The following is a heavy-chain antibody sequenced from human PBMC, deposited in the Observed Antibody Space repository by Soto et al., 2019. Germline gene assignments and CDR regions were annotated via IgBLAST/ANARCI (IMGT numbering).Heavy chain of an antibody. CDR1: GFSLSSARVG. J-gene: IGHJ5*02. D-gene: IGHD3-3*01. CDR2: IFSNDEK. V-gene: IGHV2-26*01. CDR3: ARTRITIFGQVWGMVDP. Sequence: QVTLRESGPVLVKPTETLTLTCTVSGFSLSSARVGVTWIRQPPGKALEWLAHIFSNDEKSYSTSLKSRLTISRDTSKSQVVLTMTNMDPVDTATYYCARTRITIFGQVWGMVDPWGQGTLVTVSS.